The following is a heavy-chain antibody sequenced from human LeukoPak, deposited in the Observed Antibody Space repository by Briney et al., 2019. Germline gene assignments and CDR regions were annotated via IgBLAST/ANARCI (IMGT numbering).Heavy chain of an antibody. CDR3: ARAGMLVGHWTPFDY. J-gene: IGHJ4*02. Sequence: ASVKVSCKASGYTFTSYGISWVRQAPGQGLEWMGWISAYNGNTNYAQKLQGRVTMTTDTSTSTAYMELRSLRSDDTAVYYCARAGMLVGHWTPFDYWGQGTLVTVSS. V-gene: IGHV1-18*01. D-gene: IGHD1-1*01. CDR1: GYTFTSYG. CDR2: ISAYNGNT.